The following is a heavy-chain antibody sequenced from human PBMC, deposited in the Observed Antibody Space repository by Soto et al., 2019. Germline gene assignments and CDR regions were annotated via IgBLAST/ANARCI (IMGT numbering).Heavy chain of an antibody. J-gene: IGHJ3*02. CDR3: AREVIPAATLGSDAFDI. CDR2: IFYSGSA. Sequence: QVQLQESGPGLVKPSQTLTLTCSVSGGSISSDNYFWSWIRQPPGKGQEWIGYIFYSGSAHYNPSLKSRFTISVDTSKNQFSLDLFSVTAADTAMYYCAREVIPAATLGSDAFDIWGQGTMVSVSS. CDR1: GGSISSDNYF. D-gene: IGHD3-16*02. V-gene: IGHV4-30-4*01.